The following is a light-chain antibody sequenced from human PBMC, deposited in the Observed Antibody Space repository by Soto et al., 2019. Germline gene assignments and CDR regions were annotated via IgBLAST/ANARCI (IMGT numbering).Light chain of an antibody. J-gene: IGLJ1*01. CDR3: SSYTTTSTQV. Sequence: QSALTQPASVSGSPGPSITISCTGTSSDIGGYKHVSWYQQHPGKAPKLMIYEVSNRPSGVSNRFSGSKSGNTASLTISGLQADDDADYYCSSYTTTSTQVFGTGTNAAVL. CDR1: SSDIGGYKH. CDR2: EVS. V-gene: IGLV2-14*01.